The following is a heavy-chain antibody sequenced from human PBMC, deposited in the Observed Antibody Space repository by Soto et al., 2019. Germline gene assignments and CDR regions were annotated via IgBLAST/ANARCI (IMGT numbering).Heavy chain of an antibody. CDR1: GYSISSGYY. J-gene: IGHJ4*02. CDR2: IYHSGST. V-gene: IGHV4-38-2*01. Sequence: TLSLTCAVSGYSISSGYYWGWIRQPPGKGLEWIGSIYHSGSTYYNPSLKSRVTISVDTSKNQFSLKLSSVTAADTAVYYCARLGRYCGGDCYTENLDYWGQGTRVTVSS. D-gene: IGHD2-21*02. CDR3: ARLGRYCGGDCYTENLDY.